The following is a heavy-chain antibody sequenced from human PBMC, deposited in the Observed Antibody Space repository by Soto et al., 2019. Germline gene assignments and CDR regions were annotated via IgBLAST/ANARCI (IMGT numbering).Heavy chain of an antibody. CDR1: GYTFTSYY. CDR2: INPSGSST. V-gene: IGHV1-46*01. CDR3: ARTPGPIFGVVIHPSMGMDV. Sequence: ASVKVCCKASGYTFTSYYRQWVRQAHGQGLEWMGIINPSGSSTSYAQKFQGRVTMTRDTSTSTVYMELSSLRSEDTAVYYCARTPGPIFGVVIHPSMGMDVWGQGTTVTVSS. D-gene: IGHD3-3*01. J-gene: IGHJ6*02.